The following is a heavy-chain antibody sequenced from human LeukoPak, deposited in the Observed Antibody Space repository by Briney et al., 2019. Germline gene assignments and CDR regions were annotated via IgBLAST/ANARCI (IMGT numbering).Heavy chain of an antibody. V-gene: IGHV1-69*01. CDR1: GGTFSSYA. D-gene: IGHD5-24*01. CDR3: ARVPQHHKDLEGWLQLAY. J-gene: IGHJ4*02. Sequence: GSSVKVSCKASGGTFSSYAISWVRQAPGQGLEWMGGIIPIFGTANYAQKFQGRVTITADESTSTAYMELSSLRSEDTAVYYCARVPQHHKDLEGWLQLAYWGQGTLVTVSS. CDR2: IIPIFGTA.